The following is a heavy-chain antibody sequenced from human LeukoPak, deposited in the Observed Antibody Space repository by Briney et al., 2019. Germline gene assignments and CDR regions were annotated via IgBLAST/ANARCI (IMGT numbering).Heavy chain of an antibody. V-gene: IGHV1-46*01. CDR3: ARGLSRTDTCMIF. CDR2: IDPGSDTS. CDR1: GYPFTTYY. Sequence: ASVKVSCKASGYPFTTYYIHWVRQAPGQGLEWVGIIDPGSDTSSYAQKFQGRVTMTRDTSTTTVYMELNSLRSEDTAVYYCARGLSRTDTCMIFWGPGTLVTVSS. D-gene: IGHD3/OR15-3a*01. J-gene: IGHJ4*02.